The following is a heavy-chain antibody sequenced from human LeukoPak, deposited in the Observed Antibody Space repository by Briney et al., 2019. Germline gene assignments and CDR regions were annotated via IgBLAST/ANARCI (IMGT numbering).Heavy chain of an antibody. J-gene: IGHJ4*02. CDR1: GFTFSSYS. Sequence: GGSLRLSCAASGFTFSSYSFNWVRQAPGKGLEWVSSVNTVSSYIYYADSVRGRFTISRDNADNSLYLQMNGLRAEDTGVYYCARLRRNSDTSGYYYYYDYWGQGTLVTVCS. D-gene: IGHD3-22*01. CDR3: ARLRRNSDTSGYYYYYDY. V-gene: IGHV3-21*01. CDR2: VNTVSSYI.